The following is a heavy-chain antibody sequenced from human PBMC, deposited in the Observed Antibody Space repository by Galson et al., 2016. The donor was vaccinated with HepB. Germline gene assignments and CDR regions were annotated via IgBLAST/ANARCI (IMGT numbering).Heavy chain of an antibody. CDR3: AGRPPVTGRSGHYFDS. CDR1: GYTFTTYW. CDR2: IYPGDSDT. V-gene: IGHV5-51*01. Sequence: QSGAEVKKPGESLKISCKGSGYTFTTYWIGWVRQMPGKGLEWMGIIYPGDSDTRYSPSFQGQVTISVDKAINTAYMQWSSLKASDSGIYYCAGRPPVTGRSGHYFDSWGQGTLVTVSS. D-gene: IGHD4-11*01. J-gene: IGHJ4*02.